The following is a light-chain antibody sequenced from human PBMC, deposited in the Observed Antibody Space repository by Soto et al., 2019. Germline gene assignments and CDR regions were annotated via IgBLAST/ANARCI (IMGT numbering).Light chain of an antibody. CDR2: GTS. V-gene: IGKV1-39*01. CDR3: QQYTSYST. CDR1: ESVADY. Sequence: IQMTQSPSSLSPSVGDRVIITCRASESVADYVNWYQQRPGKAPQLLISGTSFLHSGVPSRFSGGRSGTDYTLTISGLQPEDFATYYCQQYTSYSTFGQGTKVEIK. J-gene: IGKJ1*01.